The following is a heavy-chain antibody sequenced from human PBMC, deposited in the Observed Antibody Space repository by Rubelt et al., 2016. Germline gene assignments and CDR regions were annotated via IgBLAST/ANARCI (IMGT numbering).Heavy chain of an antibody. CDR3: AKATYYYDSSGYSYYFDY. V-gene: IGHV3-23*01. J-gene: IGHJ4*02. Sequence: VRQAPGKGLEWVSAISGSGGSTYYADSVKGRFTISRDNSKNTLYLQMNSLRAEDTAVYYCAKATYYYDSSGYSYYFDYWGQGTLVTVSS. CDR2: ISGSGGST. D-gene: IGHD3-22*01.